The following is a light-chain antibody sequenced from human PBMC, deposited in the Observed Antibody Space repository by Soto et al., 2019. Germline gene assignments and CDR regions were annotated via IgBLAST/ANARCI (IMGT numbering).Light chain of an antibody. V-gene: IGLV2-14*01. CDR2: EVS. CDR1: SSDVGGYNY. CDR3: SSFAGSNSWV. Sequence: QSVLTKPASVSGSPGQSITISCTGTSSDVGGYNYVSWYQQHPGKAPKLMIYEVSNRPSGVSNRFSGSKSGNTASLTISGLQAEDEADYYCSSFAGSNSWVFGGGTKLTVL. J-gene: IGLJ3*02.